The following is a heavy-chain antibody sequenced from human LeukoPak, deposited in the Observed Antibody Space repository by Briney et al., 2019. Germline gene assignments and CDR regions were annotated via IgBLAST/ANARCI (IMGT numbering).Heavy chain of an antibody. J-gene: IGHJ5*02. D-gene: IGHD4-11*01. V-gene: IGHV4-38-2*01. CDR1: GYSISSGYY. Sequence: SETLSLTCAVSGYSISSGYYWGWIRQPPGKGLEWIGSIYHSGSTYYNPSLKSRVTISVDTSKNQFSLKLSSVTAADTAVYYCARGVVTTRDWFDPWGQGTLVTVSS. CDR2: IYHSGST. CDR3: ARGVVTTRDWFDP.